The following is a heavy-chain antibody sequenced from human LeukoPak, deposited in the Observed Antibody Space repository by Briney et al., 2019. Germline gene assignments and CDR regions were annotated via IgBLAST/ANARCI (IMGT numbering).Heavy chain of an antibody. D-gene: IGHD5-12*01. CDR1: GFSFNNYA. Sequence: SGGSLRLSCVASGFSFNNYAMNWVRQAPGKGLEWVSLIIGSSGSTFYADSVKGRFTISRDKSKNTLYLQMNSQRAEDTAVYYCAKGAYDYIEIAYFDYWGQGSLVTVSS. J-gene: IGHJ4*02. V-gene: IGHV3-23*01. CDR3: AKGAYDYIEIAYFDY. CDR2: IIGSSGST.